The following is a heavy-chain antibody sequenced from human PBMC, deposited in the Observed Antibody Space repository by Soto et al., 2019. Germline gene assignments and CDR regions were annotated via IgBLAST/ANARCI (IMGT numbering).Heavy chain of an antibody. CDR2: IYYSGST. CDR1: GGSISSYY. Sequence: SETLSLTCTVSGGSISSYYWSWIRQPPGKGLEWIGYIYYSGSTNYNPSLKSRVTISVDTSKNQFSLKLSSVTAADTAVYYCARVVIGYDSNAFDIWGQGTMVTVSS. V-gene: IGHV4-59*01. D-gene: IGHD5-12*01. CDR3: ARVVIGYDSNAFDI. J-gene: IGHJ3*02.